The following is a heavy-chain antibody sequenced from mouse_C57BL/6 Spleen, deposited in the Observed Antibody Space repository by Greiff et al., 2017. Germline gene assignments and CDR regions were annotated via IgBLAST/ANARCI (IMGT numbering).Heavy chain of an antibody. V-gene: IGHV5-17*01. Sequence: EVKVEESGGGLVKPGGSLKLSCAASGFTFSDYGMHWVRQAPEKGLEWVAYISSGSSTIYYADTVKGRFTISRDNAKNTLFLQMTSLRSEDTAMYYCARGRYYYGSEYFDVWGTGTTVTVAS. CDR2: ISSGSSTI. CDR1: GFTFSDYG. CDR3: ARGRYYYGSEYFDV. D-gene: IGHD1-1*01. J-gene: IGHJ1*03.